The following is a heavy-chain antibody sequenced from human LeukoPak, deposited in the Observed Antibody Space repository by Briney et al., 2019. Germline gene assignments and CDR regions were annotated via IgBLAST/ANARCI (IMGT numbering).Heavy chain of an antibody. D-gene: IGHD3-3*01. Sequence: PGGSLRLSCAASGFTFSSYWMSWVRQAPGKGLEWVANIKQDGSEKYYVDSVKGRFTISRDNAKNSLYLQMNSLRAEDTAVYYCARDAPIEYCDFWSGYYSGHTSYGSDYWGQGTLVTVSS. V-gene: IGHV3-7*05. CDR1: GFTFSSYW. CDR3: ARDAPIEYCDFWSGYYSGHTSYGSDY. J-gene: IGHJ4*02. CDR2: IKQDGSEK.